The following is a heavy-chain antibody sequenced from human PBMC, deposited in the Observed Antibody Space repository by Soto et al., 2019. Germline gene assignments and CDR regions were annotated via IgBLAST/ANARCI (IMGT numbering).Heavy chain of an antibody. Sequence: GGSLRLSCAASGFTFSSYAMSWVRQAPGKGLEWVSAISGSGGSTYYADSVKGRFTISRDNSKNTLYLQMNSLRAEDTAVYYCAKDPSYDFWSGYFGGWYWFDPWGQGTLVTVSS. J-gene: IGHJ5*02. D-gene: IGHD3-3*01. V-gene: IGHV3-23*01. CDR3: AKDPSYDFWSGYFGGWYWFDP. CDR1: GFTFSSYA. CDR2: ISGSGGST.